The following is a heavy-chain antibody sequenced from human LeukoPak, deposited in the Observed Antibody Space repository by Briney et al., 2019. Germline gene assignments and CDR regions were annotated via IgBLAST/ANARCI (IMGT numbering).Heavy chain of an antibody. CDR1: GYTFTSYD. D-gene: IGHD6-19*01. V-gene: IGHV1-8*01. CDR3: ASQPFSYSSGWYWFDP. CDR2: MNPNSGNT. J-gene: IGHJ5*02. Sequence: GASVKVSCKASGYTFTSYDINWVRQATGQGLEWMGWMNPNSGNTGYAQKFQGRVTMTRNTSISTAYMELSSLRSEDTAVYYCASQPFSYSSGWYWFDPWGQGTLVTVSS.